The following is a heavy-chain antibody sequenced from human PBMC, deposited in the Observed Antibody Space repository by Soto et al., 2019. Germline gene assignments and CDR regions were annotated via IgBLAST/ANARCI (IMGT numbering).Heavy chain of an antibody. J-gene: IGHJ6*02. CDR2: IYSGGST. CDR1: GFTVSSNY. CDR3: ARVDCSSTSCYWYYYGMDV. V-gene: IGHV3-53*01. Sequence: GGSLRLSCAASGFTVSSNYMSWVRQAPGKGLEWVSVIYSGGSTYYADSVRGRFTISRDNSKNTLYLQMNSLRAEDTAVYYCARVDCSSTSCYWYYYGMDVWGQGTTVTVSS. D-gene: IGHD2-2*01.